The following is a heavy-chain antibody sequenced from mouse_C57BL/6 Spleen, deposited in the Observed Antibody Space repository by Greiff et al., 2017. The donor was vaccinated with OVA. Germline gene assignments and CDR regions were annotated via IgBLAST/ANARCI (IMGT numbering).Heavy chain of an antibody. V-gene: IGHV1-80*01. CDR2: IYPGDGDT. CDR1: GYAFSSYW. D-gene: IGHD1-1*01. J-gene: IGHJ4*01. CDR3: ARGGDLITTGVATGGAMDY. Sequence: VQLQQSGAELVKPGASVKISCKASGYAFSSYWMNWVKQRPGKGLEWIGQIYPGDGDTNYNGKFKGKATLTADKSSSTAYMQLSSLTSEDSAVYFCARGGDLITTGVATGGAMDYWGQGTSVTVSS.